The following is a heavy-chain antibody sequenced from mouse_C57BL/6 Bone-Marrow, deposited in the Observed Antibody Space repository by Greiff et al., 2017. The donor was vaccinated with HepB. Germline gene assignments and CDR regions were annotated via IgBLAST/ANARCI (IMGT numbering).Heavy chain of an antibody. V-gene: IGHV1-64*01. Sequence: QVQLQQPGAELVKPGASVKLSCKASGYTFTSYWMHWVKQRPGQGLEWIGMIHPNSGSTNYNEKFKSKATLTVDKSSSTAYMQLSSLTSEDSAVYYCARRDYYSNYAGYAMDYWGQGTSVTVSS. CDR1: GYTFTSYW. CDR2: IHPNSGST. D-gene: IGHD2-5*01. CDR3: ARRDYYSNYAGYAMDY. J-gene: IGHJ4*01.